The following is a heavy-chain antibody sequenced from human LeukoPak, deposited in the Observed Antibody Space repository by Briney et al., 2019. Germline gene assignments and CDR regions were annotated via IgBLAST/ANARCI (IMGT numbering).Heavy chain of an antibody. Sequence: SVKVSCKASGGTFSSYAISWVRQAPGQGLEWMGGIIPIFGTANYAQKFQGRVTITADESTSTAYMELSSLRSEDTAVYYCARGVSGSYWPYYYYYYMDVWGKGTTVTVSS. V-gene: IGHV1-69*13. J-gene: IGHJ6*03. CDR2: IIPIFGTA. CDR1: GGTFSSYA. D-gene: IGHD1-26*01. CDR3: ARGVSGSYWPYYYYYYMDV.